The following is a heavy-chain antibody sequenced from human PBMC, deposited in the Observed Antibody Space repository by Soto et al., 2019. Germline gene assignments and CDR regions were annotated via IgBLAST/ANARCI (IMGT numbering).Heavy chain of an antibody. CDR1: GGTFSSYA. CDR3: ANGGGVEPAVY. D-gene: IGHD3-10*01. V-gene: IGHV1-69*01. J-gene: IGHJ4*02. CDR2: IIPIFGTA. Sequence: QVQLVQSGAEVKKPGSSVKVSCKASGGTFSSYAISWVRQAPGQGLEWMGGIIPIFGTANYAQKFRGRVTITADESTSPAYTGMSSWRPKDTAVYYWANGGGVEPAVYWGQGTLVTVSS.